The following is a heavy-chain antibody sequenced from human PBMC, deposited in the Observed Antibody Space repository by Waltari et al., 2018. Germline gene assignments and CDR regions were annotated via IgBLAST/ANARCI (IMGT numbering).Heavy chain of an antibody. CDR2: INPNSGGT. CDR3: ARDWRRLMVYAMGY. Sequence: QVQLVQSGAEVKKPGASVKVSCKASGYTFTGYDMHWVRQAPGQGLEGMGRINPNSGGTNYAQTFQGRVTMTRDTSISPAYMELSRLRSDDTAVYYCARDWRRLMVYAMGYWGQGTLVTVSS. CDR1: GYTFTGYD. V-gene: IGHV1-2*06. J-gene: IGHJ4*02. D-gene: IGHD2-8*01.